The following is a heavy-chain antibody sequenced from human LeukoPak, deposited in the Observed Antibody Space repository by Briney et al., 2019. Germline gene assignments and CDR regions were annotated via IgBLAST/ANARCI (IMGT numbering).Heavy chain of an antibody. CDR2: IYYSGST. J-gene: IGHJ6*03. Sequence: PSETLSLTCTVSGGSISSYYWSWIRQPPGKGLEWIGYIYYSGSTNYNPSLKSRVTISVDTSKNQFSLKLSSVTAADTAVYYCARTPQQLDYYYYYYMDVWGKGTTVTISS. CDR1: GGSISSYY. V-gene: IGHV4-59*01. D-gene: IGHD6-13*01. CDR3: ARTPQQLDYYYYYYMDV.